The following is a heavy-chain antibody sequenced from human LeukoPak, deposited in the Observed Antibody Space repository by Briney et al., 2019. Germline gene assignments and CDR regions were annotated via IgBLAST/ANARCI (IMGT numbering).Heavy chain of an antibody. CDR1: GYIVSSAYY. CDR2: IYSTGST. D-gene: IGHD4-11*01. V-gene: IGHV4-38-2*01. J-gene: IGHJ4*02. Sequence: PSGTLSLTCDASGYIVSSAYYWGWLRPSPGKGQERIGNIYSTGSTYYNPSLQSRVTISVDASKNQFSLRLSSLTSADRAVYYCASRTTVTNALSFDFWGQGILVTVSS. CDR3: ASRTTVTNALSFDF.